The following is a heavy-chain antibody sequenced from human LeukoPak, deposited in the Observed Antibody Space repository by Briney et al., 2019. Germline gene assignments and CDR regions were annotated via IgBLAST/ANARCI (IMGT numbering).Heavy chain of an antibody. CDR3: AKDRGDYAGYYYYGMDV. V-gene: IGHV3-23*01. Sequence: GGSLRLSCAASGFTFSSYAMSWVRKAPGKGLEWVSAISSSGGRTYYADSVKGRFTISRDNSKSTLYLQMNSLRAEDTAVYYCAKDRGDYAGYYYYGMDVWGQGTTVTVSS. J-gene: IGHJ6*02. CDR1: GFTFSSYA. D-gene: IGHD4-17*01. CDR2: ISSSGGRT.